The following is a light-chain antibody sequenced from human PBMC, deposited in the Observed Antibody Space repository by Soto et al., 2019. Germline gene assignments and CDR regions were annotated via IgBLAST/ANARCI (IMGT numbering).Light chain of an antibody. V-gene: IGKV1-5*01. CDR3: QQYISHWT. Sequence: DVQMTQSPSTLSASVGDRVTITCRASQTITTWLAWYQQKPGEAPKLLMYDASRLESGVPSRFSGSGSETEFTLTINSLQPDDFATYYCQQYISHWTFGQGTKVDIK. CDR2: DAS. J-gene: IGKJ1*01. CDR1: QTITTW.